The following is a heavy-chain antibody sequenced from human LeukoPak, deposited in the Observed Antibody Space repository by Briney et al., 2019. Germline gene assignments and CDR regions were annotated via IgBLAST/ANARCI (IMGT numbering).Heavy chain of an antibody. D-gene: IGHD6-13*01. CDR2: IWYDGSNK. Sequence: PGRSLRLSCAASGFTFSSYGMHWVRQAPGKGLEWVAVIWYDGSNKYYADSVKGRFTISRDNSKNTLYLQMNSLRAEDTAVYYCARDMAAAGNDYWGQGTLVTVSS. J-gene: IGHJ4*02. CDR1: GFTFSSYG. CDR3: ARDMAAAGNDY. V-gene: IGHV3-33*01.